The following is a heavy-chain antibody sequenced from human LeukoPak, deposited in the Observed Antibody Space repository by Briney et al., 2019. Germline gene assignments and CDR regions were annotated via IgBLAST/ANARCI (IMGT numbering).Heavy chain of an antibody. D-gene: IGHD3-10*01. CDR2: IYYSGST. Sequence: SQTLSLTCTVSGGSISSGGYYWSWIRQHPGKGLEWIGYIYYSGSTYYNPSLKSRVTISVDTSKNQFSLKLSSVTAADTAVYYCARGLIEGEWFGELFVWGQGTLVTVSS. V-gene: IGHV4-31*03. CDR1: GGSISSGGYY. J-gene: IGHJ4*02. CDR3: ARGLIEGEWFGELFV.